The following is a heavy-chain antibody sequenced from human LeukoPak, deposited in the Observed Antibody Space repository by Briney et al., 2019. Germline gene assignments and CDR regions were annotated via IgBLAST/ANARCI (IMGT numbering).Heavy chain of an antibody. CDR2: IIPIFGTA. D-gene: IGHD1-26*01. V-gene: IGHV1-69*13. Sequence: SVKVSCKASGGTFSSYAISWVRQAPGQGLEWMGGIIPIFGTANYAQKFQGRVTITADESTSTAYMELSSLRSEDTAVYYCATVGGGGMGATLGDFDSGGKGTLVTVS. CDR1: GGTFSSYA. CDR3: ATVGGGGMGATLGDFDS. J-gene: IGHJ4*02.